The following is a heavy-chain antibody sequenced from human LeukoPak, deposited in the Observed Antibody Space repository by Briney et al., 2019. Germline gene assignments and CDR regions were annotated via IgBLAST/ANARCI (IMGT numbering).Heavy chain of an antibody. CDR1: GFTVSSNY. Sequence: PGGSLRLSCAASGFTVSSNYMSWVRQAPGKGLEWVSVIYSGGSTYYADSVKGRFTISRDNSKNTLYLQMNSLRAEDTAVYYCARNLRDTNYAIFDYWGQGTLVTVSS. V-gene: IGHV3-53*01. J-gene: IGHJ4*02. D-gene: IGHD1-7*01. CDR2: IYSGGST. CDR3: ARNLRDTNYAIFDY.